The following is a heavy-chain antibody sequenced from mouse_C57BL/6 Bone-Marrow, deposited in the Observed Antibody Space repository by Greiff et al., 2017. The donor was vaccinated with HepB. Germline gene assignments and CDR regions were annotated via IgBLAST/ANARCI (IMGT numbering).Heavy chain of an antibody. CDR3: AREDYDLAMDY. V-gene: IGHV1-82*01. J-gene: IGHJ4*01. CDR2: IYPGDGDT. D-gene: IGHD2-4*01. CDR1: GYAFSSSW. Sequence: QVQLKESGPELVKPGASVKISCKASGYAFSSSWMNWVKQRPGKGLEWIGRIYPGDGDTNYNGKFKGKATLTADKSSSTAYMQLSSLTSEDSAVYYCAREDYDLAMDYWGQGTSVTVSS.